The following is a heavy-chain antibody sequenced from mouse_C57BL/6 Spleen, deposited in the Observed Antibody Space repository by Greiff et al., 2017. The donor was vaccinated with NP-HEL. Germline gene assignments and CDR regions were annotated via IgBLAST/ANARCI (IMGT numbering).Heavy chain of an antibody. Sequence: VQLQQSGPELVKPGASVKIPCKASGYTFTDYNMDWVKQSHGKSLEWIGDINPNNGGTIYNQKFKGKATLTVDKSSSTAYMELRSLTSEDTAVYYCARLPLGGTWAMDYWGQGTSVTVSS. J-gene: IGHJ4*01. CDR1: GYTFTDYN. V-gene: IGHV1-18*01. CDR2: INPNNGGT. CDR3: ARLPLGGTWAMDY. D-gene: IGHD3-3*01.